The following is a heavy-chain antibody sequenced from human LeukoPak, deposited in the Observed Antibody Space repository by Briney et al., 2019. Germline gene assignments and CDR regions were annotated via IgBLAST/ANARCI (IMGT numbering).Heavy chain of an antibody. Sequence: PGGSLRLSCAASGLTFSSYGMHWVRQAPGKGLEWVAAIWYDGSNKYYADSVKGRFTISRDNSKNTLYLQMNSLKAEDSAVYYCAKDACSGGSCYSWASKFDPWGQGTLVTVSS. CDR2: IWYDGSNK. CDR3: AKDACSGGSCYSWASKFDP. CDR1: GLTFSSYG. J-gene: IGHJ5*02. D-gene: IGHD2-15*01. V-gene: IGHV3-33*06.